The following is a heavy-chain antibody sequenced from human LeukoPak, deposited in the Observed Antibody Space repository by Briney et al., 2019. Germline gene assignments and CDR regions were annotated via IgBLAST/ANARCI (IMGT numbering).Heavy chain of an antibody. D-gene: IGHD6-19*01. CDR1: GFTFSSYE. CDR3: ARDLGVAEEEFDI. Sequence: GGSLRLSCAASGFTFSSYEMNWVRQAPGKGLDWVSYISSSGSTIYYADSVKGRFTISGDNAKTSLYLQMNSRRAEDTAVYYCARDLGVAEEEFDIWGQGTMVTVSS. CDR2: ISSSGSTI. J-gene: IGHJ3*02. V-gene: IGHV3-48*03.